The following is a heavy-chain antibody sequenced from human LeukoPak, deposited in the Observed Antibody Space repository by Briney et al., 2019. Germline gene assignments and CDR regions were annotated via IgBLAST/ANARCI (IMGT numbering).Heavy chain of an antibody. CDR2: ISGSGGST. J-gene: IGHJ4*02. CDR1: GFTFSSYA. CDR3: AKDGVTNYDILTGYPH. D-gene: IGHD3-9*01. Sequence: GSLRLSCAASGFTFSSYAMSWVRQALGKGLEWVSAISGSGGSTYYADSVKGRFTISRDNSKNTLYLQMNSLRAEDTAVYYCAKDGVTNYDILTGYPHCGQGTLVTVSS. V-gene: IGHV3-23*01.